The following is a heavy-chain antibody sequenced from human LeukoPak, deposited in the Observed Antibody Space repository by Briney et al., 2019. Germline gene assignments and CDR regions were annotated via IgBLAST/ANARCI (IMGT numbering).Heavy chain of an antibody. CDR1: GYTPTELS. CDR2: FDPEDGET. CDR3: ATVYRRPQMATIVWFDP. J-gene: IGHJ5*02. D-gene: IGHD5-24*01. Sequence: ASVKVSCKVSGYTPTELSMHWVRQAPGKGIEWMGGFDPEDGETIYAQKFQGRVTMTEDTSTDTAYMELSSLSSEDTAVYYCATVYRRPQMATIVWFDPWGQGTLVTVSS. V-gene: IGHV1-24*01.